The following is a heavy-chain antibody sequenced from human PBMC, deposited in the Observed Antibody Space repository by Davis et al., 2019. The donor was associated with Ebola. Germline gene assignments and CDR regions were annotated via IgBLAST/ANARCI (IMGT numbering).Heavy chain of an antibody. Sequence: MPSETLSLTCAVSGGSISSSNWWSWVRQPPGKGLEWIGEINHSGSTNYNPSLKSRVTISVDTSKNQFSLKLSSVTAADTAVYYCARGGVGATGDYWGQGTLVTVSS. D-gene: IGHD1-26*01. CDR3: ARGGVGATGDY. CDR2: INHSGST. CDR1: GGSISSSNW. J-gene: IGHJ4*02. V-gene: IGHV4-4*02.